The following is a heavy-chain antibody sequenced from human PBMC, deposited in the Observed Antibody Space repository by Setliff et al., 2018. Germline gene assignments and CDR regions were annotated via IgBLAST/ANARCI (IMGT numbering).Heavy chain of an antibody. V-gene: IGHV4-34*01. D-gene: IGHD3-3*01. J-gene: IGHJ4*02. CDR2: INHSGST. CDR1: GGSFSGYY. CDR3: ARVELGYYDFWSGYGPVYFDY. Sequence: ASETLSLTCAVYGGSFSGYYWSWIRQPPGKGLEWIGEINHSGSTNYNPSLKSRVTISVDTSKNQFSLKLSSVTAADTAVYYCARVELGYYDFWSGYGPVYFDYWGQGTLVTVSS.